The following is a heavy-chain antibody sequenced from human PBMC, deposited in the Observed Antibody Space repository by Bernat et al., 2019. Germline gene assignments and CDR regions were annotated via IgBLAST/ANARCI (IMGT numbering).Heavy chain of an antibody. CDR1: GFSLSTSGVG. Sequence: QITLKESGPTLVKPTQTLTLTCTFSGFSLSTSGVGVGWIRQPPGKALEWLALIYWDDDKRYSPSLKSRLTITKDTTKNHVVPTKTNWDTVVTAAVSCAARAGGGGSFDYWGQGTLVTVSS. CDR2: IYWDDDK. CDR3: AARAGGGGSFDY. J-gene: IGHJ4*02. D-gene: IGHD3-10*01. V-gene: IGHV2-5*02.